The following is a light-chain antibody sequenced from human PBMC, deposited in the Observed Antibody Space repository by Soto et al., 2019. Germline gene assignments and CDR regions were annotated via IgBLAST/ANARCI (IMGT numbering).Light chain of an antibody. V-gene: IGKV1-9*01. CDR1: QGISSY. CDR3: QQLNSYPLT. Sequence: DIQLTQSPSFLSASVGDRVTITCRASQGISSYLAWYQQKPGKAPKLLIYAASTLQRGVPSRFSGSGSGTEFTLTISSLQPEDFATYSCQQLNSYPLTFGGGTKVEIK. J-gene: IGKJ4*01. CDR2: AAS.